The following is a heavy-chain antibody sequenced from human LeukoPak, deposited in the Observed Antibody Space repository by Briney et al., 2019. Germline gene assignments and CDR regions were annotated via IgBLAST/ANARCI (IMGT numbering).Heavy chain of an antibody. D-gene: IGHD1-26*01. CDR1: GNTLTDLS. J-gene: IGHJ4*02. Sequence: ASVKVSCKVSGNTLTDLSLHWVRQAPGKGPEWMGGFDLEDGKTIYAQKFEVRVTMTEDPSTDTAYMELTSLRSEDTAVYYCARDIGGGGGFDYWGQGTLVTVSS. CDR2: FDLEDGKT. CDR3: ARDIGGGGGFDY. V-gene: IGHV1-24*01.